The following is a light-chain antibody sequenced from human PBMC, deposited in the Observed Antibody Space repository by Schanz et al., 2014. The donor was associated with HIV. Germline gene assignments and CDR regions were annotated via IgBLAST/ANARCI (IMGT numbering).Light chain of an antibody. V-gene: IGLV2-14*01. J-gene: IGLJ2*01. CDR3: SSYAGSTV. Sequence: GVSDRFSGSKSGNTASLTISGLQAEDEADYYCSSYAGSTVFGGGTKLTVL.